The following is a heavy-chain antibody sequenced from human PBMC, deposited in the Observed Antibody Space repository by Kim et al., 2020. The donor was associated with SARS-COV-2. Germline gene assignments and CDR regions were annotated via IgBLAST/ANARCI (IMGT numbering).Heavy chain of an antibody. Sequence: SETLSLTCTVSGGSISSYYWSWIRQPPGKGLEWIGYIYYSGSTNYNPSLKSRVTISVDTSKNQFSLKLSSVTAADTAVYYCARVPEGARLLWFGELWFDPWGQGTLVTVSS. D-gene: IGHD3-10*01. V-gene: IGHV4-59*13. CDR2: IYYSGST. CDR3: ARVPEGARLLWFGELWFDP. CDR1: GGSISSYY. J-gene: IGHJ5*02.